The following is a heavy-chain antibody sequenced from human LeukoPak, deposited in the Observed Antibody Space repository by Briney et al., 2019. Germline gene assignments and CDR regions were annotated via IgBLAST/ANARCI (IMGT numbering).Heavy chain of an antibody. CDR3: AKDFRIGYSAHFDY. V-gene: IGHV3-23*01. CDR1: GFTFSNYA. D-gene: IGHD2-21*01. J-gene: IGHJ4*02. CDR2: ISNSGDAT. Sequence: PGGSLRLSCAASGFTFSNYAMSWVRQAPGKGLEWVSTISNSGDATYYADSVKGRFTISRDNSKNTPYLQMDSLRGEDTAVYYCAKDFRIGYSAHFDYWGQGALVTVSS.